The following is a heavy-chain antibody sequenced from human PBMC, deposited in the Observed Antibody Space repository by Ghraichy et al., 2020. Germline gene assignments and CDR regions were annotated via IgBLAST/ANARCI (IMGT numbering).Heavy chain of an antibody. Sequence: SETLSLTCAVSGYSISSGYYWGWIRQPPGKGLEWIGSIYHSGSTYYNPSLKSRVTISVDTSKNQFSLKLSSVTAADTAVYYCARAKYDILTGYYNVGVFDYWGQGTLVTVSS. D-gene: IGHD3-9*01. V-gene: IGHV4-38-2*01. J-gene: IGHJ4*02. CDR1: GYSISSGYY. CDR2: IYHSGST. CDR3: ARAKYDILTGYYNVGVFDY.